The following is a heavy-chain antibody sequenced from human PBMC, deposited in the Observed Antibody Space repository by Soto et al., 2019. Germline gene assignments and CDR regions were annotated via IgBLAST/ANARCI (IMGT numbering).Heavy chain of an antibody. V-gene: IGHV1-24*01. CDR3: ATLYYYDSRGPNWFDP. CDR2: FDPEDGET. CDR1: GYTLTELS. D-gene: IGHD3-22*01. Sequence: ASVKVSCKVSGYTLTELSMQWVRQAPGKGLEWMGGFDPEDGETIYAQKFQGRVTMTEDTSTDTAYMELSSLRSEDTAVYYCATLYYYDSRGPNWFDPWGQGTLVTVSS. J-gene: IGHJ5*02.